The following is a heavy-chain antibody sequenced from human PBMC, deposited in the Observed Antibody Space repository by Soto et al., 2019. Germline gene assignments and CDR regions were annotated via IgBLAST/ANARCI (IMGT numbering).Heavy chain of an antibody. CDR1: GGSISSGGYY. J-gene: IGHJ6*02. CDR3: ARGPYMVREYYYYGMDV. Sequence: QVQLQESGPGLVKPSQTLSLTCTVSGGSISSGGYYWSWIRQHPGKGLEWIGYIYYSGSTYYNPALKSRVTISVDTSKNQFSLKLSSVTAADTAVYYCARGPYMVREYYYYGMDVWGQGTTVTVSS. CDR2: IYYSGST. V-gene: IGHV4-31*03. D-gene: IGHD3-10*01.